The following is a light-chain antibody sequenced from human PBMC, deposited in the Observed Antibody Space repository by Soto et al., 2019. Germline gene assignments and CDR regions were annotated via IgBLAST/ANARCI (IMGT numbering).Light chain of an antibody. CDR1: QSLLHSDGKTY. Sequence: ILMTQTPLSLSIIPGQTASISCKSRQSLLHSDGKTYFYWYVQKAGQAPQPLIYEVSNRFSGVPERFGGSGSRTDITLKISRVEADDVGIYYCMQAIDIPWTFGQGTKVEIK. CDR2: EVS. V-gene: IGKV2-29*03. CDR3: MQAIDIPWT. J-gene: IGKJ1*01.